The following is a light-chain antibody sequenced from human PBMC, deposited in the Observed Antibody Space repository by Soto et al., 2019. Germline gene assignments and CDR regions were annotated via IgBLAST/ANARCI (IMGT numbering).Light chain of an antibody. J-gene: IGKJ1*01. CDR2: DVS. Sequence: DIQMTQSPSTLSGSVGDRVTITCRASQTISSWLAWYQQKPGKAPKLLIYDVSSLESGVPSRFSGSGSGTEFTLTISRLQPDDFATYYCQQYNTFWTFGQGTKVDIK. CDR3: QQYNTFWT. V-gene: IGKV1-5*01. CDR1: QTISSW.